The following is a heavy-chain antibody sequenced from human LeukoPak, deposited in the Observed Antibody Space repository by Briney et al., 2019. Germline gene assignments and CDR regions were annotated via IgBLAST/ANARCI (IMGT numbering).Heavy chain of an antibody. CDR2: LYYSGST. V-gene: IGHV4-59*01. CDR3: ATGAGDISSWPFDY. J-gene: IGHJ4*02. Sequence: PSETLSLTCTVSGGSIISYYWTWIRQPPGGRLEWIGYLYYSGSTNYNPSLKSRVTISVDTSKNQFSLKLSSVTAADTAVYYCATGAGDISSWPFDYWGQGTLVTVSS. D-gene: IGHD6-13*01. CDR1: GGSIISYY.